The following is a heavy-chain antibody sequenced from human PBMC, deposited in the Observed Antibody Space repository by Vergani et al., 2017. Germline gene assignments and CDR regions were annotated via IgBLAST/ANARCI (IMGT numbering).Heavy chain of an antibody. CDR2: IHTGGST. CDR3: ARSRPYCTSGSCPAI. D-gene: IGHD2-15*01. V-gene: IGHV4-61*02. J-gene: IGHJ4*02. CDR1: GESIRSGSHY. Sequence: QVKLQESGPGLLKPSQTLSLTCTVSGESIRSGSHYWSWIRQPAGKGPEWIGHIHTGGSTDLNLCFKSRVSISVDTSKGQFSLKLNSVTVADTAVYYCARSRPYCTSGSCPAIWGQGTLVTVSS.